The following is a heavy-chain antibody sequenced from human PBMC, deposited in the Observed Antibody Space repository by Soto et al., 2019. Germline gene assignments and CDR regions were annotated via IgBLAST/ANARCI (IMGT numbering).Heavy chain of an antibody. D-gene: IGHD4-17*01. CDR3: AAEGTVTTSMDV. J-gene: IGHJ6*02. Sequence: QMQLVQSGPEVKKPGTSVKVSCKASGFTFTSSAMQWVRQARAQRLEWIGWIVVGSGNTNYAQKFQERVTTSRDMSTSADYMELSSLRSEDTAVYYCAAEGTVTTSMDVWGQGTTVTVSS. V-gene: IGHV1-58*02. CDR2: IVVGSGNT. CDR1: GFTFTSSA.